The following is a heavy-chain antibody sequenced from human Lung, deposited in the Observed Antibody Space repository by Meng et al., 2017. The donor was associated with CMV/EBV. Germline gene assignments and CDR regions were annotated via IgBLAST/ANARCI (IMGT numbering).Heavy chain of an antibody. V-gene: IGHV1-18*01. D-gene: IGHD2-15*01. CDR2: INSYSGHT. J-gene: IGHJ4*02. CDR1: GYTFPDYG. Sequence: SVXVSXXASGYTFPDYGIGGVRQAPGQGLEWMGWINSYSGHTNYAQKLQGRLTMTTDTSTSPAYIELKSLRADDTAVYYCAGVYCCGGSCYSPFDYWGQGNXVTVSS. CDR3: AGVYCCGGSCYSPFDY.